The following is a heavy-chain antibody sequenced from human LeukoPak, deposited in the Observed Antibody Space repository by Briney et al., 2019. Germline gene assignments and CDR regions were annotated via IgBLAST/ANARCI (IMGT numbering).Heavy chain of an antibody. J-gene: IGHJ5*02. CDR1: GYTFTSYA. Sequence: ASVKVSCKASGYTFTSYAMNWVGQAPGQGLEWMGWINTNTGNPTYAQGFTGRFVFSLDTSVSTAYLQISSLKAEDTAVYYCARDRHESQLLPDREHDWFDPWGQGTLVTVSS. CDR2: INTNTGNP. D-gene: IGHD2-2*01. V-gene: IGHV7-4-1*02. CDR3: ARDRHESQLLPDREHDWFDP.